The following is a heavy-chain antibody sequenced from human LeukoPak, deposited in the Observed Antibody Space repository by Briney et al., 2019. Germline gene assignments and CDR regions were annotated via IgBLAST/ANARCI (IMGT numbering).Heavy chain of an antibody. CDR3: ARVTGSIDY. D-gene: IGHD1-26*01. CDR2: INLNSGNT. V-gene: IGHV1-8*01. CDR1: GYTFTSYD. J-gene: IGHJ4*02. Sequence: ASVKVSCKASGYTFTSYDINWVRQATGQGLEWMGWINLNSGNTGYAQNFQGRLTVTRDTSINTAYMELNTLRSEDTAIYYCARVTGSIDYWGQGTLVPVSS.